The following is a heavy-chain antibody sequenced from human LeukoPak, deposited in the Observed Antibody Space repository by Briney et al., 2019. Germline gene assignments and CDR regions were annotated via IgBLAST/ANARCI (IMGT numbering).Heavy chain of an antibody. J-gene: IGHJ4*02. CDR2: ISTGSSACT. V-gene: IGHV3-11*05. CDR1: GFTFSDYY. CDR3: ARGTRVPDY. Sequence: GGSLRLSCAASGFTFSDYYMSWIRQAPGKGLEWVSFISTGSSACTVFADSVKGRFTISRDNAKNSLYLQLDSLRAEDTAVYYCARGTRVPDYWGQGTLVTVSS. D-gene: IGHD3-10*01.